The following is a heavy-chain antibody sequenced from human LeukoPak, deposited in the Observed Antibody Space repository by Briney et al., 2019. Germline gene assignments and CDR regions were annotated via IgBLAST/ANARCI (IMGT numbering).Heavy chain of an antibody. Sequence: GESLKISCKDSGYSFTNYWIGWVRQMPGKGLEWMGIIHSADSNTKYSPSFQGQVTISADKSISTAYLQWSGLKASDTAMYYCARPYDSSGYFDYWGQGTLVTVSS. CDR2: IHSADSNT. CDR3: ARPYDSSGYFDY. V-gene: IGHV5-51*01. J-gene: IGHJ4*02. D-gene: IGHD3-22*01. CDR1: GYSFTNYW.